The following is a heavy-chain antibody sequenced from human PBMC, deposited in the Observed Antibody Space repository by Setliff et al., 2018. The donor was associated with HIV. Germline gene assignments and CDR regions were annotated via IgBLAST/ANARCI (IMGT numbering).Heavy chain of an antibody. CDR1: GGSFSSSSYY. D-gene: IGHD6-13*01. V-gene: IGHV4-39*07. CDR2: IYYSGST. J-gene: IGHJ4*02. CDR3: ARGIAYGGKSRGFDY. Sequence: TSETLSLTCTVSGGSFSSSSYYWGWIRQPTGKGLEWIGNIYYSGSTYYNPSLKSRVTISVDTSKNQCYLKVKSVTPADTAVYFWARGIAYGGKSRGFDYWGQGTLVTVSS.